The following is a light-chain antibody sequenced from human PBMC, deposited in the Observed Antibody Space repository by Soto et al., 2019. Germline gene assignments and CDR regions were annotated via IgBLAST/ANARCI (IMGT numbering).Light chain of an antibody. J-gene: IGKJ1*01. CDR1: QSVSSN. CDR3: QQYNNWPTWT. V-gene: IGKV3-15*01. Sequence: IVLTQSPATLSVSPGERATLSCRASQSVSSNLAWYQQKPGQAPRLLIYGASTRATGIPARFSGSGSGTEFTLTISSLQSEDFAVYYCQQYNNWPTWTFGQGNQGGYQ. CDR2: GAS.